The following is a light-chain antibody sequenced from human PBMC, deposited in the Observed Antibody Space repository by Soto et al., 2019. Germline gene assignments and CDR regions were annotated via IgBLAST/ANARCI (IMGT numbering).Light chain of an antibody. Sequence: EIVLTQSPATLSLSPGERATLSCRASETIRGLLAWYQQRPGQPPRLLIYDTSNRATGIPARFSGSGSGTDLTVAISILGPLDFAVFDFQHCLTPRTTFGRGTKVDIK. V-gene: IGKV3-11*01. CDR1: ETIRGL. CDR3: QHCLTPRTT. CDR2: DTS. J-gene: IGKJ4*01.